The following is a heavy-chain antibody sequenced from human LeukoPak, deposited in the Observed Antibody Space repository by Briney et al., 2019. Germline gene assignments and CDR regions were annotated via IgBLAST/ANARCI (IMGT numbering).Heavy chain of an antibody. D-gene: IGHD3-3*01. Sequence: GRSLRLSCAASGFTFSSYGMHWVRQAPGKGLEWVAVISYDGSNKYYADSVKGRFTISRDNSKNTLYLQMNSLRAEDTAVYYCARRYDGLDPWGQGTLVTVSS. CDR3: ARRYDGLDP. J-gene: IGHJ5*02. CDR1: GFTFSSYG. CDR2: ISYDGSNK. V-gene: IGHV3-30*03.